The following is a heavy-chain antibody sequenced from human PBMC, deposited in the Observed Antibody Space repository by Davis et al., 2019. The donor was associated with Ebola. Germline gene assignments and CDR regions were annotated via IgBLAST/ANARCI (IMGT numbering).Heavy chain of an antibody. D-gene: IGHD6-6*01. CDR1: GGSISSSSYY. CDR2: IYYSGST. CDR3: ARLVVAARREYYYYYGMDV. J-gene: IGHJ6*02. V-gene: IGHV4-61*01. Sequence: SETLSLTCTVSGGSISSSSYYWSWIRQPPGKGLEWTGYIYYSGSTNYNPSLKSRVTRSVDTSKNQFSLKLSSVTAADTAVYYCARLVVAARREYYYYYGMDVWGQGTTVTVSS.